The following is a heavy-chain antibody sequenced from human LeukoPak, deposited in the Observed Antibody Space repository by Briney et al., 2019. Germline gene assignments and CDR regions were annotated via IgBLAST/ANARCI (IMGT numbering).Heavy chain of an antibody. CDR3: ARRMVRGVIGFDY. CDR1: GYTLTNYA. V-gene: IGHV1-18*01. Sequence: ASVKVSCKASGYTLTNYAISWVRQAPGQGLEWVGWISAYNGNTNYAQKLQGRVTMTTDTSTSTAYMDLRSLRSDDTAVYYCARRMVRGVIGFDYWGQGTLVTVSS. CDR2: ISAYNGNT. J-gene: IGHJ4*02. D-gene: IGHD3-10*01.